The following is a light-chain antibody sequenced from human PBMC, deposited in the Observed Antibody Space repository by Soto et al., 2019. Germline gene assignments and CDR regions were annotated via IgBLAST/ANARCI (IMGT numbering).Light chain of an antibody. CDR3: QQSSSSPIT. Sequence: EVVMTQSPATLSVSPGDRAALSCRASQSVFSHLAWYQQKPGQAPRLLIYAASTRATGIPARFSGSGSGTEFTLTISSLQSEDFAIYYCQQSSSSPITFGQGTRLEIK. CDR1: QSVFSH. CDR2: AAS. V-gene: IGKV3-15*01. J-gene: IGKJ5*01.